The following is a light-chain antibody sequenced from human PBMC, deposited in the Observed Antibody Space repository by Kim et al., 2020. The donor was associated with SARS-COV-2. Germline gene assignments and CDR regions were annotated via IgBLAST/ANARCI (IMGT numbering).Light chain of an antibody. J-gene: IGLJ3*02. Sequence: VALGQTAGITWGGNNMGSKKVHWYPQKPGQAPVLVIYRDSNRPSGIPERFSGSNSGNTATLTIRRAQAGDEADYYCQVWDSSTAVFGGGTQLTVL. CDR3: QVWDSSTAV. V-gene: IGLV3-9*01. CDR2: RDS. CDR1: NMGSKK.